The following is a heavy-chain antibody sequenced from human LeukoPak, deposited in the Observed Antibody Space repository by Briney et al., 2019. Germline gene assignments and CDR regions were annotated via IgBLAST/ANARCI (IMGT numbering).Heavy chain of an antibody. V-gene: IGHV3-7*01. CDR2: IKQDGSEK. CDR1: GFTLSSYW. CDR3: ARVSWNRWLDDY. J-gene: IGHJ4*02. D-gene: IGHD1-1*01. Sequence: GGSLRLSCAASGFTLSSYWMSWVPHAPGKALEWVANIKQDGSEKYYVDSVKGRFTISRDNAKNSLYLQMNSLRAEDTAVYYCARVSWNRWLDDYWGQGTLVTVSS.